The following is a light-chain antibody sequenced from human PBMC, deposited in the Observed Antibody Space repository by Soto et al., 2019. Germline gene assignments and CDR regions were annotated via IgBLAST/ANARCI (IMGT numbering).Light chain of an antibody. CDR1: QSISSY. J-gene: IGKJ1*01. CDR3: KQTDSFPRT. V-gene: IGKV1-39*01. Sequence: DIQMTQSPSSLSASVGDRVTITCRASQSISSYLNWYQHKPGKAPKLLIYAAYSLQTGVPSRFSGSRSGTDFALTIRSLQRDDFATYYCKQTDSFPRTFGQGTKVDIK. CDR2: AAY.